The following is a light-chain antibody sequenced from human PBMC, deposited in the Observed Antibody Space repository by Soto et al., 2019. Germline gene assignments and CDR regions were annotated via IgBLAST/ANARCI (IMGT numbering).Light chain of an antibody. Sequence: QSVLTQPPSASGTPGQRITISCSGSSSNIGSNYVYWYQQLPGTAPKLLIYSNYQRPSGVPDRFSGSKSGTSASLAISGLRSEDEADYYCAAWDDSLSGLVFGGGTKVTVL. J-gene: IGLJ2*01. CDR1: SSNIGSNY. CDR2: SNY. V-gene: IGLV1-47*02. CDR3: AAWDDSLSGLV.